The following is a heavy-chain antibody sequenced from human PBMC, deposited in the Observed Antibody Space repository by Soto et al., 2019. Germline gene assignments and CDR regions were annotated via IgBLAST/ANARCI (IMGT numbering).Heavy chain of an antibody. V-gene: IGHV3-23*01. D-gene: IGHD2-2*01. CDR3: AKKRVLVPAMYHFDY. Sequence: EVQLLESGGGLVQPGGSLRLSCAASGFTFSSYAMNWVRQAPGKGLEWVSIISGDGGTTSYADSVKGRFTISRDNSKNPLYLQMNSLRAEDTAVYYCAKKRVLVPAMYHFDYWGQGTLVTVSS. CDR2: ISGDGGTT. J-gene: IGHJ4*02. CDR1: GFTFSSYA.